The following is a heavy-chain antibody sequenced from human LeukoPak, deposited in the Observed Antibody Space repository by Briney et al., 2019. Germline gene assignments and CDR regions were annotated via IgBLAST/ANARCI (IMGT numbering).Heavy chain of an antibody. CDR1: GGSFSGYY. D-gene: IGHD3-22*01. J-gene: IGHJ5*02. CDR2: INHSGST. V-gene: IGHV4-34*01. Sequence: KPSETLSLTCAVYGGSFSGYYWSWIRQPPGKGLEWIGEINHSGSTNYNPSLKSRVTISVDTSKNQFSLKLSSVTAADTAVYYRARGRVYYDSSGTNWFDPWGQGTLVTVSS. CDR3: ARGRVYYDSSGTNWFDP.